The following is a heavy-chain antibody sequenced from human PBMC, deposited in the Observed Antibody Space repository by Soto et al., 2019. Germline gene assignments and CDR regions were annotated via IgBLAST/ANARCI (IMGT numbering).Heavy chain of an antibody. CDR1: SGPTRSHN. Sequence: QVQVQQSGPRLVKPSETLSLTCTVSSGPTRSHNWGWIRQSPGRGLEWIGYVYYTGGTSYNPSLNSRVTISADTSTNHISLTLSSVTAADTAIYYCVRQGFVYLRGHVDVCGQGTAVSVSS. D-gene: IGHD5-12*01. CDR2: VYYTGGT. CDR3: VRQGFVYLRGHVDV. J-gene: IGHJ6*02. V-gene: IGHV4-59*08.